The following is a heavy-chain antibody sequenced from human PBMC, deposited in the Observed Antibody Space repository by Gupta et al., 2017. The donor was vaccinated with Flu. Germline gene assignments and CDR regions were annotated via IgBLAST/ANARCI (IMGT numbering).Heavy chain of an antibody. J-gene: IGHJ4*02. CDR3: ARDPGKYDILTGYPDY. V-gene: IGHV3-33*01. Sequence: GWVAVIWYDGSNKYYADSVKGRFTISRDNSKNTLYLQMNSLRAEDTAVYYCARDPGKYDILTGYPDYWGQGTLVTVSS. CDR2: IWYDGSNK. D-gene: IGHD3-9*01.